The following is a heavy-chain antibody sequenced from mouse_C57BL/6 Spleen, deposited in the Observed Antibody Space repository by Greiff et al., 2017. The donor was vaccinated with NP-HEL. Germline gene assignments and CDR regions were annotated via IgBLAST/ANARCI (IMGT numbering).Heavy chain of an antibody. D-gene: IGHD4-1*01. CDR2: IDPETGGT. V-gene: IGHV1-15*01. CDR3: TRGLTGSWFAY. J-gene: IGHJ3*01. CDR1: GYTFTDYE. Sequence: QVQLKESGAELVRPGASVTLSCKASGYTFTDYEMHWVKQTPVHGLEWIGGIDPETGGTAYNQKFKGKVILTADKSSSTAYMELRSLTSEDSAVYYCTRGLTGSWFAYWGQGTLVTVSA.